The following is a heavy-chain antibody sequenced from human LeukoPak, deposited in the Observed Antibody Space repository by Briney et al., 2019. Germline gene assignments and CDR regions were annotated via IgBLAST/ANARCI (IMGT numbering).Heavy chain of an antibody. CDR3: ASLRSGTGTFDP. CDR1: GVSISSSSYY. Sequence: SETLSLTCTVSGVSISSSSYYWGWIRQPPGKGLEWIGIIYYSGNTYYNPSLKSRVTISVDTSKNQFSLKLSSVTATDTAVYSCASLRSGTGTFDPWGQGTLVTVSS. V-gene: IGHV4-39*01. D-gene: IGHD4-17*01. J-gene: IGHJ5*02. CDR2: IYYSGNT.